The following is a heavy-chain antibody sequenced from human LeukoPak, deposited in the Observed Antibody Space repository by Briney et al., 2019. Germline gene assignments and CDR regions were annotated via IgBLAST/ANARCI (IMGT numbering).Heavy chain of an antibody. CDR3: ARVDNMIRGVIIGFFDY. J-gene: IGHJ4*02. D-gene: IGHD3-10*01. V-gene: IGHV3-48*01. Sequence: PGGSLRLPCAGSGFTFSNYNMNWVRQAPGKGLEWIAYISSSSGTIYYRDSVKGRFTISRDNAKNSLYLQMNNLGAEDTAVYYCARVDNMIRGVIIGFFDYWGQGSLVTVSS. CDR2: ISSSSGTI. CDR1: GFTFSNYN.